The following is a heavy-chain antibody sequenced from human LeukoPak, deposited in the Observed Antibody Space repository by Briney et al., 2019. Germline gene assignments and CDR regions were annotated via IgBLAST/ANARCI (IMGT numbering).Heavy chain of an antibody. CDR3: ARHPTLTSGGNCDY. V-gene: IGHV4-39*01. D-gene: IGHD1-14*01. Sequence: SETLSLPCSVSGGSISRSSYYWGWIRQPPGKGLEWIGSLYNTETTYYNPSLQSRVTISVDTSKNQLSLKLSSVTAADTAVYYCARHPTLTSGGNCDYWGQGTLVTVSS. J-gene: IGHJ4*02. CDR1: GGSISRSSYY. CDR2: LYNTETT.